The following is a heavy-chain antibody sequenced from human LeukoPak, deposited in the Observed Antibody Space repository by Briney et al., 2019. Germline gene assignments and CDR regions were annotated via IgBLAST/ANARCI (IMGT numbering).Heavy chain of an antibody. CDR3: ARRKYSDSSSWYWRDYYGMDV. J-gene: IGHJ6*02. D-gene: IGHD6-13*01. V-gene: IGHV4-59*08. Sequence: SETLSLTCTVSGGSISSYYWSWVRQPPGKGLEWIGEIYHSGSTNYNPSLKSRVTISVDTSKNQFSLKLSSVTAADTAVYYCARRKYSDSSSWYWRDYYGMDVWGQGTTVTVSS. CDR2: IYHSGST. CDR1: GGSISSYY.